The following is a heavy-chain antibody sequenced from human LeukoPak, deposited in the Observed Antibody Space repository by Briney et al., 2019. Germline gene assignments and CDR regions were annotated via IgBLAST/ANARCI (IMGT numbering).Heavy chain of an antibody. CDR2: TWFDGIKK. CDR3: ARDLEDSSPFGAFDM. Sequence: PGGSLGLSCAASGFTFNNYGMHCVRQVPGKGLVWVAATWFDGIKKYYAESVKGRLTISRDNSKNTLYLQMNNLRAEDTAVYYCARDLEDSSPFGAFDMWGQGTMVTVSS. V-gene: IGHV3-33*01. J-gene: IGHJ3*02. CDR1: GFTFNNYG. D-gene: IGHD3-22*01.